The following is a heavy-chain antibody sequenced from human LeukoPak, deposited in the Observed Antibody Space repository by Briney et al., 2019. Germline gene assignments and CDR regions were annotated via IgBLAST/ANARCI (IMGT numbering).Heavy chain of an antibody. CDR2: ST. Sequence: STYYADSVKGRFTISRDNSKNTLYLQMNSLRAEDTAVYYCAEVGTPIYYDSSGYYYEDYWGQGTLVTVSS. D-gene: IGHD3-22*01. J-gene: IGHJ4*02. CDR3: AEVGTPIYYDSSGYYYEDY. V-gene: IGHV3-23*01.